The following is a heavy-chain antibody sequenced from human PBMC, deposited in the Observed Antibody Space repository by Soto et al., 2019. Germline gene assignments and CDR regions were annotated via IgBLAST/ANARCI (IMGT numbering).Heavy chain of an antibody. V-gene: IGHV3-23*01. CDR1: GFTFSNYA. J-gene: IGHJ5*02. CDR2: IRDNGSNT. D-gene: IGHD6-13*01. CDR3: AKDPDSSSWPWNWFDP. Sequence: PGGSLRLSCAASGFTFSNYAVTWVRQAPGKGLEWVSFIRDNGSNTYYADSVKGRFTISRDNSKNTLYLQMNSLRAEDTAVYYCAKDPDSSSWPWNWFDPWGQGTLVTVSS.